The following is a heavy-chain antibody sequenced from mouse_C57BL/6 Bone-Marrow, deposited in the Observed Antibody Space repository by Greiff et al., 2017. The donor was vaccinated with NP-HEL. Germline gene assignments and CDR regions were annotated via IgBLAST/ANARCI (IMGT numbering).Heavy chain of an antibody. J-gene: IGHJ1*03. CDR1: GYTFTSSG. D-gene: IGHD1-1*02. Sequence: QVQLKQSGAELARPGASVKLSCKASGYTFTSSGISWLKQRTGQGLEWIGEIYPRSGNTYYNEKFKGKATLPADKPSSPAYMEPRSLTSEDSAVYFWARRWYPFYWYFDVWGTGTTVTVSS. CDR3: ARRWYPFYWYFDV. CDR2: IYPRSGNT. V-gene: IGHV1-81*01.